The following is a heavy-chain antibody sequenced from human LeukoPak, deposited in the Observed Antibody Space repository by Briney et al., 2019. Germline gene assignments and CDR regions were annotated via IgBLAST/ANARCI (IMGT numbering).Heavy chain of an antibody. Sequence: GASVKVSCKASGYTFTSYYMHWVRQAPGQGLEWMGIINPSGGSTSYAQKFQGRVTMTRDTSTSTVYMELSSLRSEDTAVYYCARVTRGSITMIGDAFDIWGQGTMVTVSS. V-gene: IGHV1-46*01. CDR2: INPSGGST. J-gene: IGHJ3*02. D-gene: IGHD3-22*01. CDR3: ARVTRGSITMIGDAFDI. CDR1: GYTFTSYY.